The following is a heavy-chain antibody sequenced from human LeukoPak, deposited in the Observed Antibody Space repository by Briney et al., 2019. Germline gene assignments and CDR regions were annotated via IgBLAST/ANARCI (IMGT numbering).Heavy chain of an antibody. Sequence: SETPSLTCTVSGGSISSSSYYWGWVRQPPGKGLEWIGSIYYSGSTYYNSSLKSRVTISVDTSKNQVSLKLSSVTAADTAVYYCARLRGYSYGDFDYWGQGTLVTVSS. V-gene: IGHV4-39*01. CDR1: GGSISSSSYY. J-gene: IGHJ4*02. CDR2: IYYSGST. D-gene: IGHD5-18*01. CDR3: ARLRGYSYGDFDY.